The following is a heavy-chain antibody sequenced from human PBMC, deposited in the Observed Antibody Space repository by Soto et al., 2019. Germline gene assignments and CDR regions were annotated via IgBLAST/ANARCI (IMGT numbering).Heavy chain of an antibody. J-gene: IGHJ6*02. CDR1: GFTFSSYS. Sequence: EVQLVESGGGLVKPGGSLRLSCAASGFTFSSYSMNWVRQAPGKGLEWVSSISSSSSYIYYADSVKGRFTISRDNAKNSLYLQMNSLRAEYTAVYYCARIGSQRYYYYGMDVWGQGTTVTVSS. D-gene: IGHD6-25*01. V-gene: IGHV3-21*01. CDR3: ARIGSQRYYYYGMDV. CDR2: ISSSSSYI.